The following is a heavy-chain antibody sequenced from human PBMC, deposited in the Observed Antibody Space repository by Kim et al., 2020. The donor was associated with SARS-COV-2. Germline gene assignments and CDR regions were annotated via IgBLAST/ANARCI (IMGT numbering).Heavy chain of an antibody. J-gene: IGHJ4*02. V-gene: IGHV3-23*01. D-gene: IGHD3-10*01. Sequence: ADSVKGRFTISRDNSKTTLYLQMNSLRAEDTAVYYCAKGSGVRGATDLDYWGQGTLVTVSS. CDR3: AKGSGVRGATDLDY.